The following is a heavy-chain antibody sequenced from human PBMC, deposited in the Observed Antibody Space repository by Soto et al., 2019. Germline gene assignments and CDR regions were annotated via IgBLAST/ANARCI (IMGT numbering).Heavy chain of an antibody. Sequence: GASVKVSCKASGFTFTSSAVQWVRQARGQRLEWIGWIVVGSGNTNYAQKFQERVTITRDMSTSTAYMELSSLRSEDTAVYYCAAALSILTGYSPGYWGQGTLVTVYS. D-gene: IGHD3-9*01. V-gene: IGHV1-58*01. CDR2: IVVGSGNT. CDR3: AAALSILTGYSPGY. J-gene: IGHJ4*02. CDR1: GFTFTSSA.